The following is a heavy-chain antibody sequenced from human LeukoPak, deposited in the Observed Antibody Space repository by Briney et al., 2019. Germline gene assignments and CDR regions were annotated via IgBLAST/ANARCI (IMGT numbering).Heavy chain of an antibody. CDR1: GYTFTGYY. CDR3: ARGGQQLVFDY. V-gene: IGHV1-2*02. Sequence: AASVKVSFKASGYTFTGYYMHWVRQAPGQGLEWMGWINPNSGGTNYAQQFQGRVSMTRNTSISTAYMELSRLRSDDTAGYYCARGGQQLVFDYWGQGTLVTVSS. D-gene: IGHD6-6*01. J-gene: IGHJ4*02. CDR2: INPNSGGT.